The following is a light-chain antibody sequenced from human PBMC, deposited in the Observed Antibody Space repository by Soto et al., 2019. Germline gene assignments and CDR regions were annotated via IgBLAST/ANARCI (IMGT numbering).Light chain of an antibody. V-gene: IGKV3-20*01. CDR2: DAS. Sequence: EIGLTQSPGTLSLSPGEGATLFCRANQTLNLNYLAWYQQKPGQAPRLLIYDASTRATGTPDRFSGTGSATDFTLIISRLEPEDFAVYYCHQYYRTPRTFGQGTKVDSK. CDR1: QTLNLNY. CDR3: HQYYRTPRT. J-gene: IGKJ1*01.